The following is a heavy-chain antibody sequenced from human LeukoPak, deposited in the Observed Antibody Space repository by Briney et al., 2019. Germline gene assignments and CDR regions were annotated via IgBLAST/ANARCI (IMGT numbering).Heavy chain of an antibody. V-gene: IGHV4-4*07. J-gene: IGHJ4*02. Sequence: SQTPSLRCTVAGGCTSAYYWASIKHSAPDILNYSRRASDTGRAYYNPSLERRVTISLDTSNNRFSLKVTSVTAADTAVYYCARGTDMTPISGYYSYVYWGQGTLVSVSS. CDR2: ASDTGRA. CDR3: ARGTDMTPISGYYSYVY. D-gene: IGHD5-12*01. CDR1: GGCTSAYY.